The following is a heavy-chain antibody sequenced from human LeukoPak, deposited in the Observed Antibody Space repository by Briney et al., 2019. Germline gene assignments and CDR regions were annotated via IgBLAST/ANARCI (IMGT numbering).Heavy chain of an antibody. Sequence: GGSLRLSCAASGFIFSAYSMNWARQAPGKGLEWISYISSSSSTIDYADSVKGRFTISGDNAKNSLYLQMNSLRAEDTAVYYCARDHNYAFDIWGQGTMVTVSS. CDR2: ISSSSSTI. J-gene: IGHJ3*02. CDR1: GFIFSAYS. V-gene: IGHV3-48*01. D-gene: IGHD1-20*01. CDR3: ARDHNYAFDI.